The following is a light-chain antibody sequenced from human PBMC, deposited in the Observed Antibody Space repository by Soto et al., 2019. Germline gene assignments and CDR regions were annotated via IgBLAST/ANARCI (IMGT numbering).Light chain of an antibody. CDR3: QQRSNFPYLT. V-gene: IGKV3-11*01. CDR1: QSVSGY. Sequence: EIVLTQSPDTLSLSPGERATLSCRASQSVSGYLGWYQQNPGQAPRLLIYDASNRAYGVPARFRGSGSGTTFTPTIASLVPDDFAVYYCQQRSNFPYLTFGGGTRV. J-gene: IGKJ4*01. CDR2: DAS.